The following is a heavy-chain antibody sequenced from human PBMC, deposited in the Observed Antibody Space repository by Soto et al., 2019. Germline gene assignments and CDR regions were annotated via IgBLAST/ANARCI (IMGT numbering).Heavy chain of an antibody. D-gene: IGHD3-22*01. Sequence: WASVKVSCKASGYSFTSYGINWVRQAPGQGLEWMGWISTYDGTTKYAQKVQGRVTMTTDTSTSTAYMELRSLRSDDTAVYYCARDQVFEDSRGNLAGYWGQGTLVTVSS. J-gene: IGHJ4*02. V-gene: IGHV1-18*01. CDR1: GYSFTSYG. CDR3: ARDQVFEDSRGNLAGY. CDR2: ISTYDGTT.